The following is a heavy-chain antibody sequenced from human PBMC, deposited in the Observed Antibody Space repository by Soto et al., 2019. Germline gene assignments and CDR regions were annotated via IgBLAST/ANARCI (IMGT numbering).Heavy chain of an antibody. CDR1: GFSLSNARMG. CDR2: IFSNDEK. CDR3: SRISLFPHWYFDL. J-gene: IGHJ2*01. V-gene: IGHV2-26*01. Sequence: QVTLKESGPVLVKPTETLTLTCTVSGFSLSNARMGVSWIRQPPGKALEWLAHIFSNDEKSYSTSLKSRLTNSNDTSKSQVVLTMTNMDPVDTATYYCSRISLFPHWYFDLWGRGTLVTVSS. D-gene: IGHD3-3*01.